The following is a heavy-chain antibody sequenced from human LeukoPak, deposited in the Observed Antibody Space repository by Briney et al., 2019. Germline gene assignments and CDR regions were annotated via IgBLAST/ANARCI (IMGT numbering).Heavy chain of an antibody. CDR2: ISSSSSYI. D-gene: IGHD3-10*01. V-gene: IGHV3-21*01. Sequence: PGGSLRLSCAASGFTFSSYSMNWVRQAPGKGLEWVSSISSSSSYIYYADSVKGRFTISRDNAKNSLYLQMNSLRAEDTAVYYCARASLNDYYGSGSYKVWGQGTLVTVSS. J-gene: IGHJ4*02. CDR1: GFTFSSYS. CDR3: ARASLNDYYGSGSYKV.